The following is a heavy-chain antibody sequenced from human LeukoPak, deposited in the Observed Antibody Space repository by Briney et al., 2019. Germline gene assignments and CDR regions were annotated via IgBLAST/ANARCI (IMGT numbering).Heavy chain of an antibody. CDR3: ARGVTTRGYFDY. V-gene: IGHV1-69*13. CDR1: GGTFSSYA. CDR2: IIPIFGTA. D-gene: IGHD4-11*01. Sequence: ASVKVSCKASGGTFSSYAISWVRQAPGQGLEWMGGIIPIFGTANYAQKFQVRVTITADESTSTAYMELSSLRSEDTAVYYCARGVTTRGYFDYWGQGTLVTVSS. J-gene: IGHJ4*02.